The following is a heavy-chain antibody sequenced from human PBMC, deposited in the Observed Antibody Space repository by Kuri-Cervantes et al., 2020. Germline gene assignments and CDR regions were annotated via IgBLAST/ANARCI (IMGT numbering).Heavy chain of an antibody. D-gene: IGHD3-22*01. J-gene: IGHJ4*02. Sequence: LSLTCAASGFTFSSYAMSWVRQAPGKGLEWVSAISGSGGSTYYADSVKGRFTISRDNSKNTLYLQMNSLRAEDTAVYYCASRPDSSGYYIDYWGQGTLVTVSS. CDR1: GFTFSSYA. CDR3: ASRPDSSGYYIDY. V-gene: IGHV3-23*01. CDR2: ISGSGGST.